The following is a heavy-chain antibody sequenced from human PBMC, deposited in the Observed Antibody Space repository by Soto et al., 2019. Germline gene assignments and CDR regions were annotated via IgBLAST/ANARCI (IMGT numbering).Heavy chain of an antibody. Sequence: SETLSLTWAVSGGSFSGYYWTWIRQIPGKGLEWIGEINQSANTKYNPSLMSRVTMSVDTSRNQFSLKLRSVTAADTAVYYCARPSYALNWDFHYGMQVWGQGTSVT. CDR2: INQSANT. V-gene: IGHV4-34*01. CDR1: GGSFSGYY. D-gene: IGHD2-2*01. J-gene: IGHJ6*02. CDR3: ARPSYALNWDFHYGMQV.